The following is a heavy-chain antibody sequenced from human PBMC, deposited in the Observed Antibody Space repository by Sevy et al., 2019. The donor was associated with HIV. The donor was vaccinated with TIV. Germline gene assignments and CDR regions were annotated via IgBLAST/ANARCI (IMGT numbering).Heavy chain of an antibody. CDR1: GFTFSPYW. CDR2: IRPEGSDK. D-gene: IGHD1-26*01. V-gene: IGHV3-7*01. Sequence: GGSLRLSCAASGFTFSPYWMTWVRQAPGKGLEGVANIRPEGSDKYYVDSVKGRFTISRDNAKNSLYLQMNSLRADDTAMYYCARGVGLDCWGQGALVTVSS. CDR3: ARGVGLDC. J-gene: IGHJ4*02.